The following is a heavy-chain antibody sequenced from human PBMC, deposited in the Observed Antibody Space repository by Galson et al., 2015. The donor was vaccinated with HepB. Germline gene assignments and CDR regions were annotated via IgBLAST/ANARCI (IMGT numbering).Heavy chain of an antibody. CDR2: ISGSAGTS. Sequence: SLRLSCAASGFTFSSFAMNWVRQAPGKGLEWVSSISGSAGTSNYADSVNGRFTISRDNSKNTLYLQLNSLTVEDTAEYYCAKGTYGDYRGGFDYWGQGTLVTVSS. CDR1: GFTFSSFA. J-gene: IGHJ4*02. D-gene: IGHD4-17*01. CDR3: AKGTYGDYRGGFDY. V-gene: IGHV3-23*01.